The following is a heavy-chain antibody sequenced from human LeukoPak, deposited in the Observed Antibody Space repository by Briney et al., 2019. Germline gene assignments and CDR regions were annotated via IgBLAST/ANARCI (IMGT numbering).Heavy chain of an antibody. CDR1: GYTFKDYT. D-gene: IGHD3-3*01. CDR2: INTKTGNP. CDR3: ARDHDFLSGHSRRDFDY. J-gene: IGHJ4*02. Sequence: ASVKVSCKASGYTFKDYTMNWVRQAPGQGLEWMGWINTKTGNPTYAQGFTGRFVFSLDTSVSVAYLQINGLEADDTAMYYCARDHDFLSGHSRRDFDYWGQGTLVTVSS. V-gene: IGHV7-4-1*04.